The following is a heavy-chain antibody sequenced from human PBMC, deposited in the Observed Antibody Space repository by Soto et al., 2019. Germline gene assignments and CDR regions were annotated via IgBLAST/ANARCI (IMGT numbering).Heavy chain of an antibody. CDR3: ARVAY. CDR2: ISGSGGST. J-gene: IGHJ4*02. CDR1: GFTFSSYA. V-gene: IGHV3-23*01. Sequence: AGSLRLSCAASGFTFSSYAMSWVRQAPGKGLEWVSAISGSGGSTYYADSVKGRFIISRDNAQNSLFLQMNTLRPEDTAMYYCARVAYWGPGTQVTVSS.